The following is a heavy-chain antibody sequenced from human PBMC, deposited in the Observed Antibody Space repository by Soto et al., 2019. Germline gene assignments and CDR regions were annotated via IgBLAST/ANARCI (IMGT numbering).Heavy chain of an antibody. CDR2: IYYSGST. J-gene: IGHJ5*02. V-gene: IGHV4-39*01. D-gene: IGHD3-3*01. CDR3: ARPNTIFGVVVNWFDP. CDR1: GGSISSSSYY. Sequence: SETLSLTCTVSGGSISSSSYYWGWIRQPPGKGLEWIGSIYYSGSTYYNPSLKSRVTISVDTSKNQFSLKLSSVTAADTAVYYCARPNTIFGVVVNWFDPWGQGTLVTVSS.